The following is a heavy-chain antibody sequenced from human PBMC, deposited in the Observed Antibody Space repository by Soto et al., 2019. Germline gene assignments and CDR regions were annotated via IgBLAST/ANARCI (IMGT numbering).Heavy chain of an antibody. Sequence: PGGSLRLSCAASGFTFSSYDMHWVRQAPGKGLEWVAVISYDGTNKYYADSVKGRFTISRDNSKNTLYLQMNSLRAEDTAVYYCAKDGRRDIVVVVAASMDVWGQGTTVTVSS. V-gene: IGHV3-30*18. CDR2: ISYDGTNK. J-gene: IGHJ6*02. CDR3: AKDGRRDIVVVVAASMDV. CDR1: GFTFSSYD. D-gene: IGHD2-15*01.